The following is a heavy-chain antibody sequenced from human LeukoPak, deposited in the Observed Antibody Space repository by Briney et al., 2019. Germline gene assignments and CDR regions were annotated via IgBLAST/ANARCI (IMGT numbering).Heavy chain of an antibody. D-gene: IGHD6-19*01. V-gene: IGHV3-23*01. Sequence: GGSLRLSCAASGFTFSSYAMSWVRQAPGKGLEWVSAISGSGGSTYYADSVKGRFTISRDNSKNTLYLQMNSLRAEDTAVYYCARDGGEQWLVHYYYYGMDVWGQGTTVTVSS. CDR2: ISGSGGST. J-gene: IGHJ6*02. CDR3: ARDGGEQWLVHYYYYGMDV. CDR1: GFTFSSYA.